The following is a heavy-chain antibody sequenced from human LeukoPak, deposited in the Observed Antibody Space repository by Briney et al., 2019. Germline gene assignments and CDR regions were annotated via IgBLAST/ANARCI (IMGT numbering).Heavy chain of an antibody. CDR3: ARGVGLTQGGAFDF. Sequence: SETLSLTCTVSGGSISGYYWGWIRQPPGKGLEWIGSIYHSGSTHYKSSLKSRVTISVDTSKNQLSLKLTSVTAADTAVYYCARGVGLTQGGAFDFWGQGTLVTVSS. CDR1: GGSISGYY. D-gene: IGHD3-16*01. V-gene: IGHV4-38-2*02. CDR2: IYHSGST. J-gene: IGHJ4*02.